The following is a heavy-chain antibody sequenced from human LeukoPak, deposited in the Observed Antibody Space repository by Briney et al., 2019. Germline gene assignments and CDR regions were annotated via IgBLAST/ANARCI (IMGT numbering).Heavy chain of an antibody. V-gene: IGHV1-69*06. Sequence: SVKVSCKASGGTFSSYAISWVRQAPGQGLEWMGGIIPIFGTANYAQKFQGRVTITADKSTSTAYMELSSLRSEDTAVYYCAMGGSGSYYNPPLDYGMDVWGKGTTVTASS. CDR3: AMGGSGSYYNPPLDYGMDV. J-gene: IGHJ6*04. D-gene: IGHD3-10*01. CDR1: GGTFSSYA. CDR2: IIPIFGTA.